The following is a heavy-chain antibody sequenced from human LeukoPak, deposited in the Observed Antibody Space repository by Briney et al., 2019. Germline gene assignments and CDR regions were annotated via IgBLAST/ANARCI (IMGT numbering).Heavy chain of an antibody. CDR2: IYTSGST. CDR1: GGSISSYY. CDR3: ARFKNQVSGYYYYYYMDV. J-gene: IGHJ6*03. Sequence: PSETLSLTCTVSGGSISSYYWSWIRQPPGKGLEWIGYIYTSGSTNYNPSLKSRVTISVDTSKNQFSLELSSVTAADTAVYYCARFKNQVSGYYYYYYMDVWGKGTTVTVSS. V-gene: IGHV4-4*09.